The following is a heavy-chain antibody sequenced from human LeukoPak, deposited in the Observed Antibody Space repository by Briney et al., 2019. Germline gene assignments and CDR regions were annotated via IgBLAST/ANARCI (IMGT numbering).Heavy chain of an antibody. J-gene: IGHJ4*02. CDR3: ARETYGANSGATDY. D-gene: IGHD4-23*01. V-gene: IGHV1-46*01. CDR2: INPRGGST. Sequence: ASVKVSCKASVYTFTTYYMYWVQQAPGQGLEWMGRINPRGGSTIYAQKFQGRVTMTRDTSTTTVYMELSSLRSEDTAVYYCARETYGANSGATDYWGQGTLVTVSS. CDR1: VYTFTTYY.